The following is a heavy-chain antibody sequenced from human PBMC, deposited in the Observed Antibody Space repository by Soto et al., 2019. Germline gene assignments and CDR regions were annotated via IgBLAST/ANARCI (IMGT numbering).Heavy chain of an antibody. Sequence: SETLSLTCTVSGVSISSGGSYWSWIRQAPGKGLEWIGYIYYSGSTYYNPSLKSRVTISVDTSKNQFSLKLSSVTAADTAVYYCARDLIPTTYYYDSSGYPSRPIWGQGTMVT. V-gene: IGHV4-31*03. CDR2: IYYSGST. J-gene: IGHJ3*02. CDR1: GVSISSGGSY. CDR3: ARDLIPTTYYYDSSGYPSRPI. D-gene: IGHD3-22*01.